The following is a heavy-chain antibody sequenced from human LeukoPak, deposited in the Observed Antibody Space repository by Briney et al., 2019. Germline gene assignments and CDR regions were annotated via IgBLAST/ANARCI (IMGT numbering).Heavy chain of an antibody. Sequence: GGSLRLSCAASGFTFSSYWMSWVRQAPGKGLEWVSDINWNGGSTSYADSVKGRFTISRDNAKNSLYLQMNSLRAEDTALYYCAGDYYGDSYFNYWGQGTLVTVSS. V-gene: IGHV3-20*04. CDR1: GFTFSSYW. CDR2: INWNGGST. D-gene: IGHD4-17*01. J-gene: IGHJ4*02. CDR3: AGDYYGDSYFNY.